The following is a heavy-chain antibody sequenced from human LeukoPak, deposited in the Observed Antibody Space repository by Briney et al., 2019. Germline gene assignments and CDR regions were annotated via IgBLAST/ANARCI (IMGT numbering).Heavy chain of an antibody. V-gene: IGHV1-18*01. CDR2: ISPYNGNT. J-gene: IGHJ6*02. Sequence: ASVKVSCKASGYTFTNYGISWVRQAPGQGLEWMGWISPYNGNTNYAQKFQGRVTMTTDTSTTTAYMKLRSLRSDDTAVYYCARDLDIVVVAAAVRHYGLDVWGQGTTVTVSS. CDR3: ARDLDIVVVAAAVRHYGLDV. D-gene: IGHD2-15*01. CDR1: GYTFTNYG.